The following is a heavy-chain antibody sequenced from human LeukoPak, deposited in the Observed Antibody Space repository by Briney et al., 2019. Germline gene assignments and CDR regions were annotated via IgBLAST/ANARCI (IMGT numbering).Heavy chain of an antibody. J-gene: IGHJ4*02. V-gene: IGHV3-21*04. CDR1: GFTFSSYS. Sequence: PGGSLRLSCAASGFTFSSYSMNWVRQAPGKGLEWVSSISSSSSYIYYADSVKGRFTISRDNAKNSLYLQMNSLRAEDTALYYCAMLRDIAAAGRGGWGQGTLVTVSS. CDR2: ISSSSSYI. CDR3: AMLRDIAAAGRGG. D-gene: IGHD6-13*01.